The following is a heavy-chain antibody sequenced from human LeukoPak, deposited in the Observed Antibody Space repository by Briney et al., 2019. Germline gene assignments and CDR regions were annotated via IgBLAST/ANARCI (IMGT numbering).Heavy chain of an antibody. Sequence: PGGSLRLSCAASGFTFSSYAMSWVRQAPGKGLEWVANIKQDGSEKYYVDSVKGRFTISRDNAKNSLYLQMNSLRAEDTAVYYCARDRFVGGVDYWGQGTLVTVSS. CDR3: ARDRFVGGVDY. V-gene: IGHV3-7*01. J-gene: IGHJ4*02. CDR1: GFTFSSYA. CDR2: IKQDGSEK. D-gene: IGHD3-16*01.